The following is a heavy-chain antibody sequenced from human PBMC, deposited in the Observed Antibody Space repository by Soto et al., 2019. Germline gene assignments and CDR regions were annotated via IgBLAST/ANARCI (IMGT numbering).Heavy chain of an antibody. Sequence: LRLSCAASGFTFSSYGMHWVRQAPGKGLEWVAVISYDGSNKYYADSVKGRFTISRDNSKNTLYLQMNSLRAEDTAVYYCAKDRTIFGVAIDGMDVWGQGTTVTVSS. CDR1: GFTFSSYG. CDR3: AKDRTIFGVAIDGMDV. J-gene: IGHJ6*02. V-gene: IGHV3-30*18. CDR2: ISYDGSNK. D-gene: IGHD3-3*01.